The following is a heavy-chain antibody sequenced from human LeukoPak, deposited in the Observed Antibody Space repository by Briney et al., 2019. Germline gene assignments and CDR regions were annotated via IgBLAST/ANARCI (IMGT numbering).Heavy chain of an antibody. D-gene: IGHD4-17*01. CDR2: IYPGDSDT. V-gene: IGHV5-51*01. CDR3: ARLGYGFNNWFDP. Sequence: GESLQISCKGSGYSFINYWIGWVRPMPGKGLQYMGIIYPGDSDTRYSPSFEGQVTISADKSISTAYLQWNSLKASDTAMYYCARLGYGFNNWFDPWGQGTLVTVSS. J-gene: IGHJ5*02. CDR1: GYSFINYW.